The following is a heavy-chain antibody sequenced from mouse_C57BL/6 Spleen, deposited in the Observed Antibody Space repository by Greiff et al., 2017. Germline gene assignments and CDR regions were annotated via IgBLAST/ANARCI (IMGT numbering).Heavy chain of an antibody. V-gene: IGHV1-50*01. CDR1: GYTFTSYW. CDR2: IDPSDSYN. D-gene: IGHD1-1*01. J-gene: IGHJ1*03. Sequence: VQLQQPGAELVKPGASVKLSCKASGYTFTSYWMQWVKQRPGQGLEWIGEIDPSDSYNNYNQKFKGKATLTVDTSSTTAYMQRSSLTSEDSAVYYGARRTVGGYFDDWGTGTTVTVSS. CDR3: ARRTVGGYFDD.